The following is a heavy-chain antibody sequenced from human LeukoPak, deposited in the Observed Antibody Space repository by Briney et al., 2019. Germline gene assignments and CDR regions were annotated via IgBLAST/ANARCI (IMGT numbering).Heavy chain of an antibody. V-gene: IGHV3-11*01. CDR2: SSGGGATI. Sequence: PGGSLRLSCAASGFTFSGYFMSWIRQAPGKGLEWVSYSSGGGATIDYADSVKGRFTISRDNAKNSLYLQMSSLRAEDTAVYYCARDTGNWPNDAFDIWGQGTMVTVSS. CDR1: GFTFSGYF. CDR3: ARDTGNWPNDAFDI. D-gene: IGHD1-1*01. J-gene: IGHJ3*02.